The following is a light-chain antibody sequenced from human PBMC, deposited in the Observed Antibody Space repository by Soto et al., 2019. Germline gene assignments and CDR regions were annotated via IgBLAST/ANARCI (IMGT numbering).Light chain of an antibody. CDR3: QQRRYWPVT. J-gene: IGKJ1*01. Sequence: EIVLTQSPAILSMSPGERATLSCRASQSVSSYFAWYQQKPGQAPRLLIYDASNRATGVPARFSGSGSGTDFPLTISSLVPEDFAVYYCQQRRYWPVTFGQGTKVDNK. CDR1: QSVSSY. V-gene: IGKV3-11*01. CDR2: DAS.